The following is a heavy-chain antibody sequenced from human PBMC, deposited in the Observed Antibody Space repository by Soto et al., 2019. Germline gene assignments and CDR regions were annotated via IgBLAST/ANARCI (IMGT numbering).Heavy chain of an antibody. CDR3: ARSGYLGYYYYYGMDV. CDR1: GGSISSGDYY. CDR2: IYYSGST. J-gene: IGHJ6*02. D-gene: IGHD6-25*01. V-gene: IGHV4-30-4*01. Sequence: QVQLQESGPGLVKPSQTLSLTCTVSGGSISSGDYYWSWIRQPPGKGLEWIGYIYYSGSTYYNPSLKSRVTISVDTSKIQFSLKLSSVTAADTAVYYCARSGYLGYYYYYGMDVWGQGTTVTVSS.